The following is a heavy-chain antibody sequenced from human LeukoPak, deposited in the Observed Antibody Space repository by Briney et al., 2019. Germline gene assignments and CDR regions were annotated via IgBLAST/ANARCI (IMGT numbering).Heavy chain of an antibody. Sequence: GGSLRLSCAASGFTFSSYAMSWVRRAPGKGLEWVSYISSSGSTIYYADSVKGRFTISRDNAKNSLYLQMNSLRAEDTAVYYCASMSGYDNFDYWGQGTLVTVSS. CDR2: ISSSGSTI. J-gene: IGHJ4*02. CDR3: ASMSGYDNFDY. CDR1: GFTFSSYA. V-gene: IGHV3-48*04. D-gene: IGHD5-12*01.